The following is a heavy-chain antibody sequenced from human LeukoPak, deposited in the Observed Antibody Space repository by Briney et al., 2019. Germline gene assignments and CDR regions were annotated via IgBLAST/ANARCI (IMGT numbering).Heavy chain of an antibody. Sequence: ASVKVSCKASGYTFTSYAMHWVRQAPGQRLEWMGWINAGNGNTKYSQKFQGRVTITRDTSASTAYMELSSLRSEDTAVYYCARDQALLQFPSAADYYGMDVWGQGTTVTVSS. J-gene: IGHJ6*02. CDR3: ARDQALLQFPSAADYYGMDV. CDR1: GYTFTSYA. CDR2: INAGNGNT. D-gene: IGHD5-24*01. V-gene: IGHV1-3*01.